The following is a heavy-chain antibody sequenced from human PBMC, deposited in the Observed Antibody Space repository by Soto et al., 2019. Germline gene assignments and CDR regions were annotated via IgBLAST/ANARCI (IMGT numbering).Heavy chain of an antibody. V-gene: IGHV4-59*01. CDR2: IDYSGST. CDR3: AIYGYGSGRYLSFDY. Sequence: SETLSLTCTVSGGSISGYYWSWIRQPPGKGLEWIGYIDYSGSTNYNPSLKSRVTISVDTSKNQFSLKPSSVTAADTAVYYCAIYGYGSGRYLSFDYWGQGALVPVSS. CDR1: GGSISGYY. J-gene: IGHJ4*02. D-gene: IGHD3-10*01.